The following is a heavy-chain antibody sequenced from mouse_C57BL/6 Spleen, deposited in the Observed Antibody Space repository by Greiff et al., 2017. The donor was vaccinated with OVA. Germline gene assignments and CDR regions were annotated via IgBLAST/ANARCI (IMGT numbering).Heavy chain of an antibody. CDR3: ARDGSSYEAMDY. Sequence: QVQLKESGAELVKPGASVKISCKASGYAFSSYWMNWVKQRPGKGLEWIGQIYPGDGDTNYNGKFKGKATLTADKSSSTAYMQLSSLTSEDSAVYFCARDGSSYEAMDYWGQGTSVTVSS. D-gene: IGHD1-1*01. J-gene: IGHJ4*01. CDR2: IYPGDGDT. CDR1: GYAFSSYW. V-gene: IGHV1-80*01.